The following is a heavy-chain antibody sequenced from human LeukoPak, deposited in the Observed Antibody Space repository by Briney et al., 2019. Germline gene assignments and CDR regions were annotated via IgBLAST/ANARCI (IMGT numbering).Heavy chain of an antibody. CDR1: GYTFNNYA. J-gene: IGHJ4*02. CDR3: ARGGEGLVAPSY. V-gene: IGHV7-4-1*02. CDR2: FNTKTGTP. D-gene: IGHD3-16*01. Sequence: GASVKVSCKASGYTFNNYAMHWVRQAPGQGLEWMGWFNTKTGTPTYAPGFTGRFVFLLDTSVSTAYLQISSLKADDAAVYYCARGGEGLVAPSYWGQGTLVTVSS.